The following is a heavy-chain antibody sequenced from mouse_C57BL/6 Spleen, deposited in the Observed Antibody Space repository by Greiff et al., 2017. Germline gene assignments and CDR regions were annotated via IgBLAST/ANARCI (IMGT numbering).Heavy chain of an antibody. V-gene: IGHV5-4*03. J-gene: IGHJ4*01. CDR1: GISFSSCA. Sequence: EVKLVESGGGLVKPGGSLKLSCAASGISFSSCAYSWGRHTPEKRLERVATVSDGGSYTYYPDHVKGRFTISRDNAKNNLYLQMSHLKSEDTAMYYCARGTPYSMDYWGQGTSVTVSS. CDR3: ARGTPYSMDY. D-gene: IGHD2-10*01. CDR2: VSDGGSYT.